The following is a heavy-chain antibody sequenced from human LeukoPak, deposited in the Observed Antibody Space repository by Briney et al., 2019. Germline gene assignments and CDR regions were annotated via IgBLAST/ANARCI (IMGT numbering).Heavy chain of an antibody. CDR3: ARGRHDILTGYYFDY. CDR2: MNPNSGNT. J-gene: IGHJ4*02. V-gene: IGHV1-8*01. D-gene: IGHD3-9*01. Sequence: ASVKVSCKASGYTFTSYDINWVRQATGQGLEWVGWMNPNSGNTGYAQKFQGRVTITRNTSISTAYMELSSLRSDDTAVYYCARGRHDILTGYYFDYWGQGTLVAVSS. CDR1: GYTFTSYD.